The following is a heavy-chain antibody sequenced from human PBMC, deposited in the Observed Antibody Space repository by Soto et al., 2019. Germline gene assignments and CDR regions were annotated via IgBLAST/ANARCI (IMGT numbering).Heavy chain of an antibody. D-gene: IGHD3-9*01. J-gene: IGHJ4*02. CDR2: ISAYNGNT. CDR1: GYTFTSYG. Sequence: QVQLVQSGAEVKKPGASVKVSCKASGYTFTSYGISWVRQAPGQGLEWMGWISAYNGNTNYAQKLQGRVTMTTDTSTSTDYMELRSLRSDDTAVYYCARDRPERITIFPNPIHYWGQGTLVTVSS. V-gene: IGHV1-18*01. CDR3: ARDRPERITIFPNPIHY.